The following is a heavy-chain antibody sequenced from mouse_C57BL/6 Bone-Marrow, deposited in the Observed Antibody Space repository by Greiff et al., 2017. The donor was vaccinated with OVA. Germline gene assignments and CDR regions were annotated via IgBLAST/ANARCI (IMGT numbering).Heavy chain of an antibody. CDR3: ARHEDDLLWLRRAWFAY. D-gene: IGHD2-2*01. CDR2: FYPGSGSI. CDR1: GYTFTEYT. J-gene: IGHJ3*01. V-gene: IGHV1-62-2*01. Sequence: QVQLKQSGAELVKPGASVKLSCKASGYTFTEYTIHWVKQRSGQGLEWIGWFYPGSGSIKYNEKFKDKATLTADKSSSTVYMERSRLTSEDSAVYFCARHEDDLLWLRRAWFAYWGQGTLVTVSA.